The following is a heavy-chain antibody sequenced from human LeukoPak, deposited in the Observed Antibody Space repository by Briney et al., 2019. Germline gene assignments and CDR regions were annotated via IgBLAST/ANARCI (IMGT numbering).Heavy chain of an antibody. CDR2: IIPIFGTA. CDR1: GGTFSSYA. J-gene: IGHJ6*03. V-gene: IGHV1-69*05. D-gene: IGHD6-6*01. Sequence: ASVKVSCKASGGTFSSYAISWVRQAPGQGLEWMGGIIPIFGTANYAQKFQGRVTITTDESTSTAYMELSSLRSEDTAVYYCARGQGAARPYYYYYVDVWGKGTTVTVSS. CDR3: ARGQGAARPYYYYYVDV.